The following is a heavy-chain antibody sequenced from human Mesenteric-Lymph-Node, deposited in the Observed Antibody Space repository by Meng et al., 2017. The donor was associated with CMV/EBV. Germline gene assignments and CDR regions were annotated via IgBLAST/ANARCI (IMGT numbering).Heavy chain of an antibody. V-gene: IGHV3-48*01. CDR1: GFTFSSYS. CDR3: AKDRWTTVTTGQDY. Sequence: GESLKISCAASGFTFSSYSMNWVRQAPGKGLEWVSYISSSSSTIYYADSVKGRFTISRDNSKNTLYLQMNSLRAEDTAVYYCAKDRWTTVTTGQDYWGQGTLVTVSS. J-gene: IGHJ4*02. CDR2: ISSSSSTI. D-gene: IGHD4-11*01.